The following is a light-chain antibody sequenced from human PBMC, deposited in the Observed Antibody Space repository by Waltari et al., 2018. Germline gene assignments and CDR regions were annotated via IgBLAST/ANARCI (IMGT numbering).Light chain of an antibody. Sequence: QSALTQPRSVSGSPGQSVTISCTGTSSDVGGYNYVSWHQQHPGKAPKLMIYDVSKRPSVGPDRFSGSKSGNTPSLSCSVLQAEDEADYYCCSYAGSYTWVFGGGTKLTGL. V-gene: IGLV2-11*01. J-gene: IGLJ3*02. CDR3: CSYAGSYTWV. CDR2: DVS. CDR1: SSDVGGYNY.